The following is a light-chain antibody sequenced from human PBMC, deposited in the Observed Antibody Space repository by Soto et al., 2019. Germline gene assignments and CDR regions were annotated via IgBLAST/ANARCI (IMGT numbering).Light chain of an antibody. CDR3: QQSSFTGYT. J-gene: IGKJ2*01. V-gene: IGKV1-39*01. CDR1: QNIRTS. Sequence: DIQMTQSPSSLSASVGDRVTITCRASQNIRTSLNWYQQRPGKAPQLLIYAASSLQSGVSSRFSGSGSGTNFTLTVISLQPEDFAIYYCQQSSFTGYTFGQGTKVDIK. CDR2: AAS.